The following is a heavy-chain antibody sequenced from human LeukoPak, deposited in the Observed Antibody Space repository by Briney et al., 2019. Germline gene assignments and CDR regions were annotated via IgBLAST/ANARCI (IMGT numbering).Heavy chain of an antibody. J-gene: IGHJ6*02. D-gene: IGHD2-21*01. V-gene: IGHV3-23*01. CDR3: ARDRCGDICFYGLDV. CDR1: GFTFNTYA. CDR2: VSGSGSNT. Sequence: GGSLRLSCAASGFTFNTYAMSWVRQGPGKGLEWVSGVSGSGSNTYYAGSVKGRFTISRDNSKNTLYLEMNSLRAEDTAVYYCARDRCGDICFYGLDVWGQGTTVSVSS.